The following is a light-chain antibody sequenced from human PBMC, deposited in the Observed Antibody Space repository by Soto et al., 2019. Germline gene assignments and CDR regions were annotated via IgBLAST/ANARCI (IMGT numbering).Light chain of an antibody. CDR3: QVWDSSSDPAVV. V-gene: IGLV3-21*04. Sequence: SYELTQPPSVSVAPGKTARITCGGNNIGSKSVHWYQQKPGQAPVLVIYYDRDRPSGIPERFSGSNSGNTATLTISRIEAGDEADYYCQVWDSSSDPAVVFGGGTKLTVL. J-gene: IGLJ2*01. CDR1: NIGSKS. CDR2: YDR.